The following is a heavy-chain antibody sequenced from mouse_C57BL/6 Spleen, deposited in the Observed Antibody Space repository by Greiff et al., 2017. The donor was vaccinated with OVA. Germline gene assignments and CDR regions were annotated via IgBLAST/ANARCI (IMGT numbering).Heavy chain of an antibody. CDR3: TRQPDYFDY. CDR2: IDPETGGT. Sequence: VKLMESGAELVRPGASVTLSCKASGYTFTDYEMHWVKQTPVHGLAWIGAIDPETGGTAYNQKFKGKAILTADKSSSTAYMELRSLTSEDSAVYYCTRQPDYFDYWGQGTTLTVSS. J-gene: IGHJ2*01. CDR1: GYTFTDYE. D-gene: IGHD6-1*01. V-gene: IGHV1-15*01.